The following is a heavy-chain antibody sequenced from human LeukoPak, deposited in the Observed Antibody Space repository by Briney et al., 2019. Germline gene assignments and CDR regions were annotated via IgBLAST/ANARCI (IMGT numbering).Heavy chain of an antibody. J-gene: IGHJ3*02. CDR2: INHSGST. Sequence: PSETLSLTCAVYGGSFSGYYWSWIRQPPGKGLESIGEINHSGSTNYNPSLRSPVPKSLDTYKNQFSLKLRTVPAADPAVYYCASGRPTYAFYIWGEGAMVTVSS. CDR3: ASGRPTYAFYI. V-gene: IGHV4-34*01. CDR1: GGSFSGYY.